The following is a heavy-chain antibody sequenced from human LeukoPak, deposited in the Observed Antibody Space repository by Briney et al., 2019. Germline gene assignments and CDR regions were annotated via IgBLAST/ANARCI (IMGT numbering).Heavy chain of an antibody. D-gene: IGHD3-3*01. J-gene: IGHJ4*02. Sequence: SETLSLTCTVSGGSISSHHWSWIRQPPGKGLEWIGYIYYSGSTNYNPSLKSRVTISVDTSKNQFSLKLSSVTAADTAVYYCARLHYDFWSGYKFDYWGQGTLVTVSS. CDR3: ARLHYDFWSGYKFDY. CDR1: GGSISSHH. V-gene: IGHV4-59*11. CDR2: IYYSGST.